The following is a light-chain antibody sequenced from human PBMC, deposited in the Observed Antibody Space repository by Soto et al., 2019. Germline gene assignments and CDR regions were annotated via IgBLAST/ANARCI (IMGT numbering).Light chain of an antibody. CDR1: QSISGK. CDR2: AAS. J-gene: IGKJ1*01. CDR3: LQDYNYPWT. Sequence: IQMTQSPSSLSAPVGDTVTITCRTSQSISGKLSWYQQIPGKAPKLLIYAASRLQSGVPSRFSRSGYGTDFTLTISSLQPEDFATYYCLQDYNYPWTFGQGTKVDI. V-gene: IGKV1-6*01.